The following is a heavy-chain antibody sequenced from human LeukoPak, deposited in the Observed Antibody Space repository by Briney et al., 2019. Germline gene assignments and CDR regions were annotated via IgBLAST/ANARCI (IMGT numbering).Heavy chain of an antibody. D-gene: IGHD4-17*01. CDR1: GFTLTNYA. V-gene: IGHV3-23*01. J-gene: IGHJ4*02. CDR2: ISGSGGGT. Sequence: GGSLRLSCAASGFTLTNYAMSWVRQAPGEGLEWVSGISGSGGGTYYADSVKGRFTISRDNSKNTLYLQMNSLRAEDTAVYYCAIRPNFGDYVTLDYWGQGTLVTVSS. CDR3: AIRPNFGDYVTLDY.